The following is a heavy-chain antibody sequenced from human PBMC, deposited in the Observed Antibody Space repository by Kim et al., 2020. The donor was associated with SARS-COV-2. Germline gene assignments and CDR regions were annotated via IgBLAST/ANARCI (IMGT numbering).Heavy chain of an antibody. D-gene: IGHD4-17*01. Sequence: GGSLRLSCAASGFTFSSYSMNWVRQAPGKGLEWVSSISSSSSYIYYADSVKGRFTISRDNAKNSLYLQMNSQRAEDTAVYYCARETYGDSDFDYWGQGTLVTVPS. J-gene: IGHJ4*02. V-gene: IGHV3-21*01. CDR3: ARETYGDSDFDY. CDR2: ISSSSSYI. CDR1: GFTFSSYS.